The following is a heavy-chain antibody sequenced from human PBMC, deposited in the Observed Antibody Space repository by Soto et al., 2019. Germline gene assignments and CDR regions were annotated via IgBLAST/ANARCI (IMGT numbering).Heavy chain of an antibody. Sequence: VGSLRLSCAASGFTFSSYAMSWVRQAPGKGLEWVSAISGSGGSTYYADSVKGRFTISRDNSKNTLYLQMNSLRAEDTAVYYCAKDPFMTYYYDSSGYSDYWGQGTLVTVSS. V-gene: IGHV3-23*01. CDR2: ISGSGGST. J-gene: IGHJ4*02. CDR1: GFTFSSYA. D-gene: IGHD3-22*01. CDR3: AKDPFMTYYYDSSGYSDY.